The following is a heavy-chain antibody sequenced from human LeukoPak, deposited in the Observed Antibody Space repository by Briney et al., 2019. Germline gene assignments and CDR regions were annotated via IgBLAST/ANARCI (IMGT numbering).Heavy chain of an antibody. Sequence: GGSLRLSCAASGFTFSSYWTGWVRQAPGKGLEWVASINQDGGEKYYVDFVKGRFTISRDNAKNSLYLQMNSLRAEDTAVYYCARDRGSGSYRSAFDIWGQGTMVTVSS. CDR3: ARDRGSGSYRSAFDI. V-gene: IGHV3-7*01. D-gene: IGHD1-26*01. CDR2: INQDGGEK. CDR1: GFTFSSYW. J-gene: IGHJ3*02.